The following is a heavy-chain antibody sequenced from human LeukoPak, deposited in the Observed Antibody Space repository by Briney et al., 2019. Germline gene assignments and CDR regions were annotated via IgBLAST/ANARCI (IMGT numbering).Heavy chain of an antibody. J-gene: IGHJ4*02. D-gene: IGHD3-16*01. V-gene: IGHV3-21*01. CDR1: GFTFSNYN. CDR3: ARGDSGGMDY. Sequence: PGGSLRLSCAASGFTFSNYNMNWVRRAPGKGLEGVSSISSSSSYIYYADSVKGRFTISRDNANNSLYLQMNSLRAEDTTVYYCARGDSGGMDYWGQGTLVTVSS. CDR2: ISSSSSYI.